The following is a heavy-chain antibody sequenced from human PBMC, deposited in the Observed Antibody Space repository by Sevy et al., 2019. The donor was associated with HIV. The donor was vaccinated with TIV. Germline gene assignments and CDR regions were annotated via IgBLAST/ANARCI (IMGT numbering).Heavy chain of an antibody. CDR1: GFTFSNAW. D-gene: IGHD2-2*02. CDR2: IKSKTDGGTT. CDR3: TTDTEVPAAIWGMAYYYYGMDV. Sequence: GGSLRLSCAASGFTFSNAWMSWVRQAPGKGLEWVGRIKSKTDGGTTDYAAPVKGRFTISKDDSINRLYLQMNSMKTEDTAVYYCTTDTEVPAAIWGMAYYYYGMDVWGQGTTVTVSS. V-gene: IGHV3-15*01. J-gene: IGHJ6*02.